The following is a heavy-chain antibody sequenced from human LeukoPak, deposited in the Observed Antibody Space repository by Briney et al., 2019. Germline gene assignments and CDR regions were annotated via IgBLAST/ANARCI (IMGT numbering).Heavy chain of an antibody. V-gene: IGHV1-18*01. Sequence: ASVKASCKACGYTFTSYGISWVRQAPGQGLEWMGWISAYNGNTNYAQKLQGRVTMTTDTSTSTAYMELRSLRSDDTAVYYCARDKGSISGVVISDWGQGTLVTVSS. CDR1: GYTFTSYG. CDR3: ARDKGSISGVVISD. CDR2: ISAYNGNT. D-gene: IGHD3-3*01. J-gene: IGHJ4*02.